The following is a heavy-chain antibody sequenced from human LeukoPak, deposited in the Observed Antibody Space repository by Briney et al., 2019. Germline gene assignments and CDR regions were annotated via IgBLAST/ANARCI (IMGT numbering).Heavy chain of an antibody. CDR1: GFTFGDYA. CDR2: IASETYGGTA. V-gene: IGHV3-49*04. J-gene: IGHJ4*02. CDR3: TYQPVASIVGATFFVEDHYYMDV. D-gene: IGHD1-26*01. Sequence: PGGSLRLSCTASGFTFGDYAMTWVRQAPGKGLEWVGFIASETYGGTAEYAASVKGRFTISRDDSKNTAYLQMNSLKTEDTAVYYCTYQPVASIVGATFFVEDHYYMDVWGQGTLVTVSS.